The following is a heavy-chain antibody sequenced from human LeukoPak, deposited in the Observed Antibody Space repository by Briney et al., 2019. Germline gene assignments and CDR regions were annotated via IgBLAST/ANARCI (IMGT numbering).Heavy chain of an antibody. V-gene: IGHV4-61*02. CDR1: GGSISSGGYY. J-gene: IGHJ5*02. CDR3: ARDMGIVVVPAALVGDWFDP. D-gene: IGHD2-2*01. Sequence: PSQTLSLTCTVSGGSISSGGYYWSWIRQPAGKGLEWIGRIYTSGSTNYNPSLKSRVTMSVDTSKNQFSLKLSSVTAADTAVYYCARDMGIVVVPAALVGDWFDPWGQGTLVTVSS. CDR2: IYTSGST.